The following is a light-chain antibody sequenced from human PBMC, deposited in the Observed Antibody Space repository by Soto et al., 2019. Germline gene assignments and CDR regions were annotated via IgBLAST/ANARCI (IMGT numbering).Light chain of an antibody. CDR1: QSVSSN. V-gene: IGKV3-15*01. Sequence: EIVMTQSSATLSVSPGERATLSCRASQSVSSNLAWYQQKPGQAPRLLIYGASTRATGIPARFSGSGSGTEFTLTISSLQSEDFAVYYCQQYNNWPPLWSFGQGTKVEIK. CDR2: GAS. J-gene: IGKJ1*01. CDR3: QQYNNWPPLWS.